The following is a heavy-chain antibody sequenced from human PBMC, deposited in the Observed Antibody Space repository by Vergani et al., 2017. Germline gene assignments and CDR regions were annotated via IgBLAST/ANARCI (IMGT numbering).Heavy chain of an antibody. V-gene: IGHV1-69*04. CDR1: GGTFSSSA. J-gene: IGHJ6*02. Sequence: QVQLVQSGAEVKKPGSSGKVSCKASGGTFSSSAISWVRQAPGQGLEWMGRIIPILGIANYAQKFQGRVTITADKCTSTAYMELSSLRSEDTAVYYCARDQEDTAMVRKVAYYYYGMDVWGQGP. CDR3: ARDQEDTAMVRKVAYYYYGMDV. D-gene: IGHD5-18*01. CDR2: IIPILGIA.